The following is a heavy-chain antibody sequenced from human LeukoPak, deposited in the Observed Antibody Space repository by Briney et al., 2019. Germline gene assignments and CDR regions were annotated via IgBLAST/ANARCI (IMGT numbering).Heavy chain of an antibody. CDR3: ARSTNSRPYYYGSGNYFDY. D-gene: IGHD3-10*01. Sequence: ASVKVSCKASGGTFSSYAISWVRQAPGQGLEWMGGIIPIFGTANYAQKFQGRVTITADESTSTAYMELSSLRSEDTAVYYCARSTNSRPYYYGSGNYFDYWGQGTLVTVSS. J-gene: IGHJ4*02. CDR1: GGTFSSYA. V-gene: IGHV1-69*01. CDR2: IIPIFGTA.